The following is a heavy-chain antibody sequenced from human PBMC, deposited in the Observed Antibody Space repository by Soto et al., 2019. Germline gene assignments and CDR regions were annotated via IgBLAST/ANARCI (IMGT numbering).Heavy chain of an antibody. J-gene: IGHJ4*02. V-gene: IGHV3-23*01. Sequence: PGRNLRISCAAYGLTFSREAMSWVRQAPGKGLEWVSAISGSGGSTYYADSVKGRFTISRGNSKNTLYLQMNSLRAEDTAVYYCAKTIEYSSSFDYWGQGT. CDR2: ISGSGGST. D-gene: IGHD6-13*01. CDR3: AKTIEYSSSFDY. CDR1: GLTFSREA.